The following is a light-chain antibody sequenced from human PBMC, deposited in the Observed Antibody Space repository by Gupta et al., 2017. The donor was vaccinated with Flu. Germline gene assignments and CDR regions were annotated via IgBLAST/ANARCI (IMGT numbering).Light chain of an antibody. Sequence: EIVLTQSPATLALSPGQRATLSCRASQSVNTFLAWYQQKPGQAPRLLIYDTSNRATGIPARFSGSGSGTDFTLTISSLEPEDVAVYYCQQRSNWRPSLTFGGGTKVEIK. CDR1: QSVNTF. CDR3: QQRSNWRPSLT. J-gene: IGKJ4*01. V-gene: IGKV3-11*01. CDR2: DTS.